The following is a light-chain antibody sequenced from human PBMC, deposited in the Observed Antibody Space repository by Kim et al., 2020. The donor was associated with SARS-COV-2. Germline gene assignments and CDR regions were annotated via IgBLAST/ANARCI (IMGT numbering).Light chain of an antibody. Sequence: TAGIAGGGNNIGSKSVHWYQLKPGQAPMLVVSYDTDRPSGIPDRFSGSNSGNTATLTISRVEAGDEADYYCQVWNSTRDHPNVIFGGGTQLTVL. V-gene: IGLV3-21*02. CDR1: NIGSKS. CDR3: QVWNSTRDHPNVI. J-gene: IGLJ2*01. CDR2: YDT.